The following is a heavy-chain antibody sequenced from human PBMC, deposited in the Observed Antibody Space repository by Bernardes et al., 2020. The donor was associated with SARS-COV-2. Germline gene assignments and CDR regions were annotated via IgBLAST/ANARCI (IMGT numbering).Heavy chain of an antibody. V-gene: IGHV1-2*02. CDR1: GYSFTVYH. CDR2: IYPNTGDT. J-gene: IGHJ3*01. D-gene: IGHD1-26*01. Sequence: ASVKVSCKASGYSFTVYHIHWLRQAPGQGLEWMGWIYPNTGDTEYSQKFRGRVTMTRDTPRTTAYMELSGLRIDDTAVYYCVSVTWSKRDDFDVWGQGTVVTVSS. CDR3: VSVTWSKRDDFDV.